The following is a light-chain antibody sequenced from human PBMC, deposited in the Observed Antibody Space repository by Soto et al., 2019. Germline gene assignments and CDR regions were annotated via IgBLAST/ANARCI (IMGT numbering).Light chain of an antibody. J-gene: IGKJ3*01. CDR1: QTISTY. CDR2: SAS. CDR3: QQTYTTPIFT. V-gene: IGKV1-39*01. Sequence: GDRVTITCRASQTISTYLNWYQQEPGKAPKLLIYSASILQNGVPSRFSGSGSGTDFTLTISSLQPEDFATYSCQQTYTTPIFTFGPGTKVDIK.